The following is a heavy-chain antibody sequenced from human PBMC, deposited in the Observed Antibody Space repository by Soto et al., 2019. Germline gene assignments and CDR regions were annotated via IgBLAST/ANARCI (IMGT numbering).Heavy chain of an antibody. Sequence: GASVKVSCKASGYTFTSYYMHWVRQAPGQGLEWMGIINPSGGSTSYAQKFQGRVTMTRDTSTSTVYMELSSLRSEDTAVYYCARDRYCSSTSCFDFDYWGQATLVTVSS. CDR2: INPSGGST. D-gene: IGHD2-2*01. CDR1: GYTFTSYY. CDR3: ARDRYCSSTSCFDFDY. V-gene: IGHV1-46*01. J-gene: IGHJ4*02.